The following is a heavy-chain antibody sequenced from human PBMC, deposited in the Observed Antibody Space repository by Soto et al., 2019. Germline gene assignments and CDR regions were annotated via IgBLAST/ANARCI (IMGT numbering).Heavy chain of an antibody. CDR2: VYRTGST. V-gene: IGHV4-4*02. Sequence: SDTLSLTCAVSGGSISTSNWWSWVRQPPGKGLEWIGEVYRTGSTNYNPSLESRVIVSVDTSKNQFSLKVRSVTAADTAVYYCARSEDPYSYERSGYPPIDDWGQGTLVNVSS. CDR1: GGSISTSNW. J-gene: IGHJ4*02. D-gene: IGHD3-22*01. CDR3: ARSEDPYSYERSGYPPIDD.